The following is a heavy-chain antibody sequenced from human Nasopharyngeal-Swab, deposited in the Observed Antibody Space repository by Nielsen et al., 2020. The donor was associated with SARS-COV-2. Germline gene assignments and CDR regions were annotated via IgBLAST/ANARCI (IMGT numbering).Heavy chain of an antibody. J-gene: IGHJ4*02. V-gene: IGHV1-18*01. CDR2: ISAYNGNT. D-gene: IGHD3-10*01. Sequence: WVRQAPGQGLEWMGWISAYNGNTNYAQKLQGRVTMTTDTSTGTAYMELRNLRSDDTAVYYCARAGDRFGELLFFDYWGQGNLVTVSS. CDR3: ARAGDRFGELLFFDY.